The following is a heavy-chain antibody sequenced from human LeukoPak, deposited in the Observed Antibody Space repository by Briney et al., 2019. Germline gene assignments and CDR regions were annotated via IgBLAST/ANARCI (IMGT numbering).Heavy chain of an antibody. CDR2: MNPNSGNT. J-gene: IGHJ6*02. Sequence: GASVKVSCKASGYTFTSYDINWVRQATGQGLEWMGWMNPNSGNTGYAQKFQGRVTMTRNTSISTAYMELSSLRSEDTAVYYCASIKRIVGASPPLWDYYYYYGMDVWGQGTTVTVSS. D-gene: IGHD1-26*01. V-gene: IGHV1-8*01. CDR3: ASIKRIVGASPPLWDYYYYYGMDV. CDR1: GYTFTSYD.